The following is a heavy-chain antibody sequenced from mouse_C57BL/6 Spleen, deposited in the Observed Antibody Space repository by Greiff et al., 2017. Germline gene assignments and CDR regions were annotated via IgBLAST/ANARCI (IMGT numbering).Heavy chain of an antibody. J-gene: IGHJ1*03. V-gene: IGHV2-2*01. CDR2: IWSGGST. Sequence: QVQLQQSGPGLVQPSQSLSITCTVSGFSLTSYGVHWVRQSPGKGLEWLGVIWSGGSTDYNAAFITRLSISKDNSTSQVFFKKNSLQADDTAIYYCARTYGSSCGYFDVWGTGTTVTVSS. CDR1: GFSLTSYG. CDR3: ARTYGSSCGYFDV. D-gene: IGHD1-1*01.